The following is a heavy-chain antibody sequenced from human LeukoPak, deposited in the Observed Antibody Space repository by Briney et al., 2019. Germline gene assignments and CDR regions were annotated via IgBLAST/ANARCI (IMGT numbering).Heavy chain of an antibody. CDR1: GYTFTSYA. Sequence: ASVKVSCKVSGYTFTSYAIHWVRQAPGQRLEWMGWISAGNGNTKYSQNFQGRVTFISNTSATTAFMELSSLRSEDAAVYYCARGSGSGNNDYWGQGTLVTVSS. CDR3: ARGSGSGNNDY. CDR2: ISAGNGNT. V-gene: IGHV1-3*01. D-gene: IGHD1-26*01. J-gene: IGHJ4*02.